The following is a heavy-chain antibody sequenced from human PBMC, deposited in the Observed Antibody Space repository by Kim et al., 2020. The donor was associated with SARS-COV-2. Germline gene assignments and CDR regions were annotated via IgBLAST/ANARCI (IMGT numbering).Heavy chain of an antibody. CDR1: GYTFSTFA. D-gene: IGHD6-13*01. J-gene: IGHJ4*02. Sequence: ASVKVSCKASGYTFSTFAINWVRQAPGQGLEWMGWINTKTGNPTYAQGFTGRFVFSLDTSVSTAYLEISSLKAEDTAVYYCARPGIAASVIFDYWGQGTLVTVSS. V-gene: IGHV7-4-1*02. CDR3: ARPGIAASVIFDY. CDR2: INTKTGNP.